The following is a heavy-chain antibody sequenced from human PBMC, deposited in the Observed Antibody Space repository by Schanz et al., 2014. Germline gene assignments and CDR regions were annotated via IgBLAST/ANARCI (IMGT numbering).Heavy chain of an antibody. J-gene: IGHJ3*01. CDR3: ARTASHDVWRGYIPHYAFDL. Sequence: QVQLVQSGAEVKKPGASVRVSCKASGYTFTNYDINWVRQATGQGLEYVGWMNPNSGDTGYAQKFQGRVTMTSDTSITTVYMEVNSLTSDDTAVFYCARTASHDVWRGYIPHYAFDLWGQGTVVIVSS. CDR2: MNPNSGDT. CDR1: GYTFTNYD. D-gene: IGHD3-3*01. V-gene: IGHV1-8*01.